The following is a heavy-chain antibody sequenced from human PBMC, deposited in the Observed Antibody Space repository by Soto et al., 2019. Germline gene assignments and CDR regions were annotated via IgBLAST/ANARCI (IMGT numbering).Heavy chain of an antibody. V-gene: IGHV3-15*01. CDR1: GFTFDTAW. CDR3: TTDCSGGSCYPGAYYYYYGMDV. D-gene: IGHD2-15*01. J-gene: IGHJ6*02. Sequence: GGSLRLSCAASGFTFDTAWMSWVRQAPAKGLEWVGRIKSKTDGGTTDYAAPVKGRFTISRDDSKTTLYLQMNSLKTEDTAVYYCTTDCSGGSCYPGAYYYYYGMDVWGQGTTVTVSS. CDR2: IKSKTDGGTT.